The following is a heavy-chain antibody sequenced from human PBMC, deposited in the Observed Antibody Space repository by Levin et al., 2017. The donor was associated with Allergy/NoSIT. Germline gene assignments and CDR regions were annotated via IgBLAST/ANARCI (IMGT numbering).Heavy chain of an antibody. CDR3: ARDNHVAYYYASGRHSGSDAFDI. Sequence: GGSLRLSCAASGFTVSNNFMSWVRQAPGQGLEWVSVIYSDGSTYYADSVKGRFTISRAFSKNTLYLQMNSLRAEDTAVYYCARDNHVAYYYASGRHSGSDAFDIWGQGTVVTVSS. V-gene: IGHV3-66*02. CDR2: IYSDGST. J-gene: IGHJ3*02. D-gene: IGHD3-10*01. CDR1: GFTVSNNF.